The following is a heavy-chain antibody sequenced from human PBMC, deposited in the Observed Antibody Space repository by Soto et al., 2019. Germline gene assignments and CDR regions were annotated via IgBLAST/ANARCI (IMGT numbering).Heavy chain of an antibody. V-gene: IGHV3-15*05. CDR3: TTGGHFFGD. D-gene: IGHD2-15*01. Sequence: LVESGGGLVKPGGSLTVTCAASGLTVGDAWMSWVRQAPGKGLEWVGRIRSKTHGGTTDYAAPVKGRFTISRDDSKNTLYLQLNSLKTEDTAAYYCTTGGHFFGDWGQGTLVIVSS. CDR1: GLTVGDAW. CDR2: IRSKTHGGTT. J-gene: IGHJ4*02.